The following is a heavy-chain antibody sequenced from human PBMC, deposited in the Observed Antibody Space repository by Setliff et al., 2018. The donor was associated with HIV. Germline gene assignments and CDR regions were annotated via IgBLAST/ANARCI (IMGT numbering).Heavy chain of an antibody. CDR3: VGLPLPPYCGGDCYSIDY. D-gene: IGHD2-21*02. CDR1: GFTFSSSW. Sequence: GGSLRLSCAASGFTFSSSWMHWVRQALGKGLVWVSRINTDGSNTNYADSVKGRFTISRDNTKNTLYLQMNSLRAEDTAVYYCVGLPLPPYCGGDCYSIDYWGQGTLVTVSS. J-gene: IGHJ4*02. CDR2: INTDGSNT. V-gene: IGHV3-74*01.